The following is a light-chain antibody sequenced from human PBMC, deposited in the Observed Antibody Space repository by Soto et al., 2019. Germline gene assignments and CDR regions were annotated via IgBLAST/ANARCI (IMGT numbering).Light chain of an antibody. J-gene: IGKJ1*01. CDR2: GVS. Sequence: EIVMTQSPATLSVSPGERATLFCRASQSVSRNLAWHQQKPGQAPRLLIYGVSTRATGVPARFSGSGSGTEFTLTISSLQSEDFAVYYCQQSYYWPPWTFGQGTKVEIK. CDR3: QQSYYWPPWT. CDR1: QSVSRN. V-gene: IGKV3-15*01.